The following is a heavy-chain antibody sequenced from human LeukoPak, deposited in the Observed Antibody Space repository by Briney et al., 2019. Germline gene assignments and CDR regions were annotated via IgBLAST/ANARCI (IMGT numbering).Heavy chain of an antibody. CDR2: IKQDGSEK. J-gene: IGHJ4*02. CDR1: GFTFSSYW. V-gene: IGHV3-7*01. CDR3: ARRITIFGVAYDY. Sequence: GGSLRLSCAASGFTFSSYWMSWVRQPPGKGLEWVANIKQDGSEKYYVDSVKGQFTISRDNAKNSLYLQMNSLRAEDTAVYYCARRITIFGVAYDYWGQGTLVTVSS. D-gene: IGHD3-3*01.